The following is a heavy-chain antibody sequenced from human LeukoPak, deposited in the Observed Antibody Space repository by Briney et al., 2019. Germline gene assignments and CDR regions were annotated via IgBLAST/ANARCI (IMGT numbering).Heavy chain of an antibody. J-gene: IGHJ4*02. Sequence: GESLKISCKGSGYSFTSYWIGWVRQMPGKGLEWMGIIYPGDSDTRYSPSFQGQVTISADKSISTAYLQWSSLKASDTAMYYCAIQSVGATTYPNYYFDYWGQGTLVTVSS. V-gene: IGHV5-51*01. D-gene: IGHD1-26*01. CDR1: GYSFTSYW. CDR2: IYPGDSDT. CDR3: AIQSVGATTYPNYYFDY.